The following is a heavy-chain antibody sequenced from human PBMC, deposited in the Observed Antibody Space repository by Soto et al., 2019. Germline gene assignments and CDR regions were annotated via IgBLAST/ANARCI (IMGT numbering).Heavy chain of an antibody. Sequence: SVKVSCKASGGTFSSYTISWVRQAPGQGLEWMGRIIPILGIANYAQKFQGRVTITADKSTSTAYMELSSLRSEDTAVYYCARDQPAATRGYYYMDVWGKGTTVTVSS. CDR1: GGTFSSYT. D-gene: IGHD2-2*01. J-gene: IGHJ6*03. CDR2: IIPILGIA. V-gene: IGHV1-69*04. CDR3: ARDQPAATRGYYYMDV.